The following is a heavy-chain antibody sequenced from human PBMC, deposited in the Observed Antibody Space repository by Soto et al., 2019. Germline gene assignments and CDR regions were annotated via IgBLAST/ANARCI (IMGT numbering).Heavy chain of an antibody. CDR1: GYTFTIYG. J-gene: IGHJ4*02. V-gene: IGHV1-18*01. CDR2: ISAYNGNT. D-gene: IGHD5-18*01. Sequence: ASVKVSCKASGYTFTIYGISWVLQAPGQGLEWMGWISAYNGNTNYAQKLQGRVTMTTDTSTSTAYMELRSLRSDDTAVYYCARRWIQLWSAGYFDYWGQGTLVTVSS. CDR3: ARRWIQLWSAGYFDY.